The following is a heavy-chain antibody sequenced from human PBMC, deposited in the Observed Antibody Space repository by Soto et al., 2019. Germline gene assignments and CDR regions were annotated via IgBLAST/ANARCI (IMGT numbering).Heavy chain of an antibody. CDR3: AKDSEAARGADAFDI. D-gene: IGHD6-6*01. V-gene: IGHV3-53*05. CDR2: IYSGGST. Sequence: GGSLRLSCAASGFTVSSNYMSWVRQAPGKGLEWVSVIYSGGSTYYADSVKGRFTISRDNSKNTLYLQMNSLRAEDTAVYYCAKDSEAARGADAFDIWGQGTMVTVSS. J-gene: IGHJ3*02. CDR1: GFTVSSNY.